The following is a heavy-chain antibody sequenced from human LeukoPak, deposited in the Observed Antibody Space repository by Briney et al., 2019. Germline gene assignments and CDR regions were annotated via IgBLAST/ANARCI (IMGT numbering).Heavy chain of an antibody. Sequence: GGSLRLSCAASGFTVSNNYMHWVRQAPGKGLEGVSLINSGGDTHSADSVKGRFTISRDDSDKTLYLRMNSLRTEDTAVYYCAKEFLERLHLDYWGQGTLVSVSS. J-gene: IGHJ4*02. CDR3: AKEFLERLHLDY. CDR1: GFTVSNNY. V-gene: IGHV3-66*01. CDR2: INSGGDT. D-gene: IGHD3-3*01.